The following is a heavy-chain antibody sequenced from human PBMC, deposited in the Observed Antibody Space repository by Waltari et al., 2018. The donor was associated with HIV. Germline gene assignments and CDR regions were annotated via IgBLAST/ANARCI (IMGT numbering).Heavy chain of an antibody. CDR3: ARGAPWDGYNSDWYFDL. V-gene: IGHV3-33*08. Sequence: QVQLVQWGGGVVQPGRSLRLSCAASGFTFNNFGMSWVRQTPGKGLDWVAVIWYDGSKKDYADSMKGRFTISRDNSNNRLYLQMNSLRVDDTAVYLCARGAPWDGYNSDWYFDLWGRGTLVTVSS. D-gene: IGHD5-12*01. CDR1: GFTFNNFG. CDR2: IWYDGSKK. J-gene: IGHJ2*01.